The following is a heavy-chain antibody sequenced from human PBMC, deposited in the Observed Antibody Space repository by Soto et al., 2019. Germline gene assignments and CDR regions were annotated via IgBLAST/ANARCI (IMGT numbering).Heavy chain of an antibody. CDR1: GGFLSESY. CDR2: INHVGGT. D-gene: IGHD3-16*01. CDR3: VRIRYQLPSSVLWLDP. Sequence: KTSETLSLTCAVYGGFLSESYWTWIRQPPGKGLEWIGEINHVGGTNYNPSLKSRVTMSVDTSQNQFSLRLISVTAADTAMYFCVRIRYQLPSSVLWLDPSGQGTPVTVSS. J-gene: IGHJ5*02. V-gene: IGHV4-34*01.